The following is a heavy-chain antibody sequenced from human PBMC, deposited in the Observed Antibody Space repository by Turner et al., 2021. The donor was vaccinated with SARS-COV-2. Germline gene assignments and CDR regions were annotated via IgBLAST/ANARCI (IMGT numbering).Heavy chain of an antibody. D-gene: IGHD4-17*01. J-gene: IGHJ5*02. CDR2: IHHSVST. Sequence: QLQLHESGPGLVKPSETLSLTCTVSGASVSSSSYYWAWIRQPPGKGLEWIGSIHHSVSTYYNPSLKSRVTISVDTSKNHFSLELTSVTAADTAVYYCARGMEGLDDYGDPFDPLGQGTLVTVSS. CDR1: GASVSSSSYY. V-gene: IGHV4-39*02. CDR3: ARGMEGLDDYGDPFDP.